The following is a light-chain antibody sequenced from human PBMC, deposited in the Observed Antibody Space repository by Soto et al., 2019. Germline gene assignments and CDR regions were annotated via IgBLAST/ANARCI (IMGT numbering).Light chain of an antibody. CDR1: QGIRSY. CDR3: QQYYSYPQT. Sequence: AIRMTQSPSSFSASTGDRVTITCRASQGIRSYLAWYQQKPGKAPKLLIYAASTLQSGVPSRFSGSGSGTDFTLTISCLQSEDFATYYCQQYYSYPQTLGQGTKVDIK. V-gene: IGKV1-8*01. J-gene: IGKJ1*01. CDR2: AAS.